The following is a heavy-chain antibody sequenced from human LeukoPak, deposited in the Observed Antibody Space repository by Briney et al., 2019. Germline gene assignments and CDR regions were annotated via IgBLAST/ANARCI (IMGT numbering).Heavy chain of an antibody. CDR2: IYYTGGT. CDR1: GGSITSSSYY. J-gene: IGHJ4*02. D-gene: IGHD4-11*01. CDR3: ARHGGTRVTLVEVYYFDY. V-gene: IGHV4-39*01. Sequence: SETLSLTCSVSGGSITSSSYYWGWIRQPPEKGLEWIGSIYYTGGTYYSPSFKSRVTMSVDTSKNQFSLKLSSVTAADTAVYYCARHGGTRVTLVEVYYFDYWGQGALVTVSS.